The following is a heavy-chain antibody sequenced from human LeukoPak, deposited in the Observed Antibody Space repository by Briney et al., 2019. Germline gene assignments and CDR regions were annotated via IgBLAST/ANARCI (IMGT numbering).Heavy chain of an antibody. CDR1: GFTFSSYA. V-gene: IGHV3-23*01. Sequence: SGGSLRLSCAASGFTFSSYAMSWVRQAPGKGLEWVSAISGSGGSTYYADSVKGRFTISRDNSKKTLYLQMTSLRAEDTAVYYCAKLPTRGTVTTWFDYWGQGTLVTVSS. CDR3: AKLPTRGTVTTWFDY. D-gene: IGHD4-17*01. J-gene: IGHJ4*02. CDR2: ISGSGGST.